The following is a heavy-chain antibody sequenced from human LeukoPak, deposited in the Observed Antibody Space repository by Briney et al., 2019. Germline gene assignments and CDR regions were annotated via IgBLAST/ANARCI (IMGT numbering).Heavy chain of an antibody. J-gene: IGHJ3*02. D-gene: IGHD3-22*01. CDR1: GFTFSSYA. CDR2: ISYDGSNK. Sequence: QPGRSLRLSCAASGFTFSSYAMHWVRQAPGKGLEWVAVISYDGSNKYYADSVKGRFTISRDNSKNTLYLQMNSLRAEDTAVYYCARPYYYDSSGYYLDAFDIWGQGTMVTVSS. CDR3: ARPYYYDSSGYYLDAFDI. V-gene: IGHV3-30*04.